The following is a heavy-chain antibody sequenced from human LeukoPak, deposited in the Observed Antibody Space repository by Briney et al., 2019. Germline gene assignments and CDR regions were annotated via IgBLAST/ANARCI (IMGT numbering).Heavy chain of an antibody. V-gene: IGHV3-23*01. Sequence: RPGGSLRLSCAVSGITLSNYGMSWVRQAPGMGLEWVAGISDSGGRTNYADSVKGRFTISRDNSKNTLYLQMNSLRAEDTAVYYCAYGAFLDYWGQGTLVTVSS. CDR3: AYGAFLDY. D-gene: IGHD4-17*01. CDR2: ISDSGGRT. J-gene: IGHJ4*02. CDR1: GITLSNYG.